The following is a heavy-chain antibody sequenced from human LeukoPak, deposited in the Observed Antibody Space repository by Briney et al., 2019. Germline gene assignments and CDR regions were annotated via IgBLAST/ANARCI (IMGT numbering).Heavy chain of an antibody. CDR2: ISGSGGST. V-gene: IGHV3-23*01. D-gene: IGHD3-10*01. Sequence: GRSLRLSCATSGFTFSSYAMSWVRQAPGKGLEWVSAISGSGGSTYYADSVKGRFTISRDNSKNTLYLQMNSLRAEDTAVYYCAKLVLLWFGELSGAFDIWGQGTMVTVSS. CDR1: GFTFSSYA. J-gene: IGHJ3*02. CDR3: AKLVLLWFGELSGAFDI.